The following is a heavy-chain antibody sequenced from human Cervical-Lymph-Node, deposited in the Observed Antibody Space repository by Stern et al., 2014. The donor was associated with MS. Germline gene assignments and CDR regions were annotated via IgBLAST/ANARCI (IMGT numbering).Heavy chain of an antibody. CDR1: GFTVSSSY. Sequence: EVQLEESGGGLIQPGGSLRLSCAASGFTVSSSYMSWVRQAPGKGLEWVSAIHNGGATYYADSVKGRFTIPRDNSKNTLYFQMSSLRAEDTAVYYCARVGRGYISGYSFDYWAQGTLVTVSS. CDR3: ARVGRGYISGYSFDY. V-gene: IGHV3-53*01. J-gene: IGHJ4*02. CDR2: IHNGGAT. D-gene: IGHD5-18*01.